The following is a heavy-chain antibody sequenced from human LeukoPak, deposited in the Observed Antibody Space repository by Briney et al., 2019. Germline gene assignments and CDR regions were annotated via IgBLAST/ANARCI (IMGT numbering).Heavy chain of an antibody. Sequence: ASVRVSCKASGYTSSGYQVHWLRQAPGQGLEWMGRMNPSSGVTNYAQKFQGRVTMTRDTSINTAYLDLSALKSDDTAVYYCASRAASVTLGYWGQGTLVTVSS. CDR3: ASRAASVTLGY. CDR1: GYTSSGYQ. V-gene: IGHV1-2*06. D-gene: IGHD2-15*01. J-gene: IGHJ4*02. CDR2: MNPSSGVT.